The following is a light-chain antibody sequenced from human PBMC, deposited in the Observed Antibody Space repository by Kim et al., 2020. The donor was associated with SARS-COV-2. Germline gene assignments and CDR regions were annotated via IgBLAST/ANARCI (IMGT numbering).Light chain of an antibody. CDR3: CSYAGSYTVV. J-gene: IGLJ2*01. Sequence: GQSVPSSCTGTGSDVGGYNYDSWYQQHPGKAPKLMIYDVSKRPSGVPDRFSGSKSGNTASLTISGLQAEDEADYYCCSYAGSYTVVFGGGTQLTVL. CDR1: GSDVGGYNY. CDR2: DVS. V-gene: IGLV2-11*01.